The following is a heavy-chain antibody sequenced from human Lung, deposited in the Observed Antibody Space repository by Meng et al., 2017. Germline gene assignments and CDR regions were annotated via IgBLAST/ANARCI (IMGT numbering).Heavy chain of an antibody. D-gene: IGHD6-13*01. V-gene: IGHV4-34*01. CDR2: INHSGST. J-gene: IGHJ4*02. CDR3: ARDRSSSWYFAEYYFDY. Sequence: QVQLQQWGAGLLKPSETLSLTCAVYGGSFSGYYWIWIRQPPGKGLEWIGEINHSGSTNYNPSLKSRVTISVDTSKNQFSLKLSSVTAADTAVYYCARDRSSSWYFAEYYFDYWGQGTLVTVSS. CDR1: GGSFSGYY.